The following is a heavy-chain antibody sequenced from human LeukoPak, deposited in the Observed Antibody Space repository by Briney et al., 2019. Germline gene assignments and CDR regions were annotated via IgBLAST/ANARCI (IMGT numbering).Heavy chain of an antibody. J-gene: IGHJ3*02. Sequence: SETLSLTCAVSGGSISSSNWWSWVRQPPGKGLEWIGEIYHSGSTNYNPSLKGRVTISVDKSKNQFSLKLSSVTAADTAIYFCARHSRSGSGGYENAFDIWGQGTMVTVSS. CDR3: ARHSRSGSGGYENAFDI. CDR1: GGSISSSNW. V-gene: IGHV4-4*02. D-gene: IGHD5-12*01. CDR2: IYHSGST.